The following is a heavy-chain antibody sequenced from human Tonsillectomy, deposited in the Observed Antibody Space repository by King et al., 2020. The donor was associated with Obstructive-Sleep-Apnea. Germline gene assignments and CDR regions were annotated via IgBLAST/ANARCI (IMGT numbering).Heavy chain of an antibody. CDR2: INPYNGDT. V-gene: IGHV1-2*02. CDR3: VRGRSGSLFDS. Sequence: QLVQSGAEVKKPGASVKVSCKTSGYTFIDYYMFWVRQAPGQGLECMGWINPYNGDTHNAQQFQGRVTMTRDTSITTAYMELSRLTSDDTALYYCVRGRSGSLFDSWGQGTLVTVSS. D-gene: IGHD1-26*01. J-gene: IGHJ4*02. CDR1: GYTFIDYY.